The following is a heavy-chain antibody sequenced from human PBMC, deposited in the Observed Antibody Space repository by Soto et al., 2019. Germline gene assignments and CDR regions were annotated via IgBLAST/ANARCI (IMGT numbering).Heavy chain of an antibody. V-gene: IGHV1-2*04. CDR1: GYTFTGYY. Sequence: QVQLVQSGAEVKKPGASVKVSCKASGYTFTGYYMHWVRQAPGQGLEWMGWINPNSGGTNYAQKFQGWVTMTRDTYISTAYMELSRLRSDDTAVYYCASAKTRGPGGGTTTSFDYWGQGTLVTVSS. CDR3: ASAKTRGPGGGTTTSFDY. CDR2: INPNSGGT. J-gene: IGHJ4*02. D-gene: IGHD1-26*01.